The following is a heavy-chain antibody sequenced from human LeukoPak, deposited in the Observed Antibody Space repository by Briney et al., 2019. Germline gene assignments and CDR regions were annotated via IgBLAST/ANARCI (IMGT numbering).Heavy chain of an antibody. V-gene: IGHV3-30*04. J-gene: IGHJ6*03. Sequence: PGGSLRLSCAASGFTFSSYAMHWVRQAPGKGLEWVAVISYDGSNKYYADSVKGRFTISRDNSKNTLYLQMNSLRAEDTAVYYCAGARTPAGPYYYYYYMDVWGKGTTVTVSS. CDR2: ISYDGSNK. D-gene: IGHD2-2*01. CDR3: AGARTPAGPYYYYYYMDV. CDR1: GFTFSSYA.